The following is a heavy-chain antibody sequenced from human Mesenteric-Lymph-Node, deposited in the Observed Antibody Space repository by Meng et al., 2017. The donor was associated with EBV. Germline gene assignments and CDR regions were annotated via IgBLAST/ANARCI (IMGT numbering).Heavy chain of an antibody. J-gene: IGHJ4*02. Sequence: GRLVESGGGFVKPGVFLRLSCAVSGFTFSNAWMSWVRQAPGKGLEWVGRIKSKTDGGTIDYAAPVKGRFTISRDDSKNTVYLQMNSLKTEDTAVYYCTTEPFGYGFDYWGQGTLVTVSS. V-gene: IGHV3-15*01. CDR2: IKSKTDGGTI. CDR3: TTEPFGYGFDY. CDR1: GFTFSNAW. D-gene: IGHD2-15*01.